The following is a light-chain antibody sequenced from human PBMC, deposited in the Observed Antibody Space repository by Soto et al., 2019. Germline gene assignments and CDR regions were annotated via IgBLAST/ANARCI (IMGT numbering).Light chain of an antibody. CDR2: WAS. J-gene: IGKJ4*01. Sequence: DIQLTQFPSTLSASVGDRVTITCRASQNINGYLAWYQQKPGKAPKLLIYWASSLISGVPSRFTGGESGTEFTLTISSLQPDDFATYYCQQYSAYPLTFGGGTKV. CDR3: QQYSAYPLT. V-gene: IGKV1-5*03. CDR1: QNINGY.